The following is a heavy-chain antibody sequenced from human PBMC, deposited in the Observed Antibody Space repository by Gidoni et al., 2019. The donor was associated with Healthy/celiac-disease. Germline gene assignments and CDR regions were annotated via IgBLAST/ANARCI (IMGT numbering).Heavy chain of an antibody. Sequence: QLQLQESGPGLVKPSETLSITCTVAAGSIRSSSYYWVWIRPPPGKGLEWIGSIYYSGSNYYNQSLKSRVTISVDTSKNQFSLKLSSVTAADTAVYYCARDKIRRQLARIWFDPWGQGTLVTVSS. V-gene: IGHV4-39*07. D-gene: IGHD6-13*01. CDR2: IYYSGSN. J-gene: IGHJ5*02. CDR1: AGSIRSSSYY. CDR3: ARDKIRRQLARIWFDP.